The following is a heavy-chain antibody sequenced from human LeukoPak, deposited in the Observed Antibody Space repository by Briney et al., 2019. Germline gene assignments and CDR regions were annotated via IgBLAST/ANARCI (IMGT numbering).Heavy chain of an antibody. CDR2: ISSSGSTI. D-gene: IGHD3-9*01. Sequence: PGGSLRLSCAASGFTFSDYYMSWIRQAPGKGLEWVSYISSSGSTIYYADSVKGRFTISRDNAKNSLYLQMNSLRAEDTAVYYCARDPYYDILTDDAFDIWGQGTMVTVAS. J-gene: IGHJ3*02. CDR1: GFTFSDYY. CDR3: ARDPYYDILTDDAFDI. V-gene: IGHV3-11*01.